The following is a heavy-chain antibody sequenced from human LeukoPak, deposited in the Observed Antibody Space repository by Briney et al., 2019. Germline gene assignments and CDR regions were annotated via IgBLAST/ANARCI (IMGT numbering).Heavy chain of an antibody. CDR1: GFTFSSCA. J-gene: IGHJ4*02. D-gene: IGHD3-22*01. V-gene: IGHV3-23*01. CDR2: ISGSGGST. Sequence: GGSLRLSCAASGFTFSSCAMSWVRQAPGKGLEWVSAISGSGGSTYYADSVKGRFTISRDDSKNTLYLQMNSLRAEDTAVYYCAKSHDSSGSDYWGQGTLVTVSS. CDR3: AKSHDSSGSDY.